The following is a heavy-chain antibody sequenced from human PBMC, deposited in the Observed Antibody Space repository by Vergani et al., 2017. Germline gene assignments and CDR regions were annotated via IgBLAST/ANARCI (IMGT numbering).Heavy chain of an antibody. D-gene: IGHD1-26*01. CDR3: ARVTRQLMGATLDAFDI. Sequence: QVHLQESGPGPVRPSQTLSLTCSVSGAPISGSAYYWSWIRQHPGKGLEWLGNIYYSGTSYYNPSLKSRISMSVDTSQNHFSLKLNSVTAADAAIYYCARVTRQLMGATLDAFDIWGQGTMVTVSS. V-gene: IGHV4-31*03. CDR1: GAPISGSAYY. J-gene: IGHJ3*02. CDR2: IYYSGTS.